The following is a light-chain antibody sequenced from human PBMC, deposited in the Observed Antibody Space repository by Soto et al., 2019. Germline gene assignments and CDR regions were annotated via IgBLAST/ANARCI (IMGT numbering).Light chain of an antibody. CDR1: QSIAYY. V-gene: IGKV1-39*01. CDR3: QQSSNSPMYT. J-gene: IGKJ2*01. Sequence: DIQMTQSPSSLYASVGDRVTITCRASQSIAYYVNWFQQKPGKAPKLLIYGASTLQSGVPSRFXGGGSGTDFTLTISSLQPEDFATYFCQQSSNSPMYTFGQGT. CDR2: GAS.